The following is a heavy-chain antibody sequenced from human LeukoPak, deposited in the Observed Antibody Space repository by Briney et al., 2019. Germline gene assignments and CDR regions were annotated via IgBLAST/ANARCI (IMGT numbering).Heavy chain of an antibody. V-gene: IGHV4-34*01. CDR1: GGSFSGFY. D-gene: IGHD3-10*01. CDR3: ARVRYYGSGSYYKRNWFDP. J-gene: IGHJ5*02. Sequence: SETLSLTCAVYGGSFSGFYWGWIRQPPGKGLERIGEINQSGSTKYNPSLKSRVTISVDTPKDQFSLKLSSVTAADTAVYYCARVRYYGSGSYYKRNWFDPWGQGALVTVSS. CDR2: INQSGST.